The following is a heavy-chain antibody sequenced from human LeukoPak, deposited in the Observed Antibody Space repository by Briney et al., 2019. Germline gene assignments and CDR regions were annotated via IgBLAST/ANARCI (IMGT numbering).Heavy chain of an antibody. V-gene: IGHV4-59*01. Sequence: SETLSLTCTVSGGSISSYYWSWIRQPPGKGLEWIGYIYYSGSTNYNPSLKSRVTISVDTSKNQFSLKLSSVTAADTAVYYCARAQCLAHFDYWGQGTLVTVSS. J-gene: IGHJ4*02. D-gene: IGHD6-19*01. CDR1: GGSISSYY. CDR3: ARAQCLAHFDY. CDR2: IYYSGST.